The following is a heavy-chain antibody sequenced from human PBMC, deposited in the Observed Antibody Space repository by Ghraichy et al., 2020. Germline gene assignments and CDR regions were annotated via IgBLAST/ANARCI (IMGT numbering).Heavy chain of an antibody. CDR3: AKDRAVVRGSFDV. D-gene: IGHD3-10*01. CDR1: GFSFNTYA. Sequence: GGSLRLSCAASGFSFNTYAMNWVRQAPGKGLQWVSGFSGSGGSTYYADSVKGRFTISRDNSKNTLYLQMNSLRAEDTAVYYCAKDRAVVRGSFDVWGRGTMVTVSS. J-gene: IGHJ3*01. V-gene: IGHV3-23*01. CDR2: FSGSGGST.